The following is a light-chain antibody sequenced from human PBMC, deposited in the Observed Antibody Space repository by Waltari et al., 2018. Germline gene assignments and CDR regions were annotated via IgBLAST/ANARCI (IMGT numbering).Light chain of an antibody. J-gene: IGKJ4*01. Sequence: DIVTTQSPLSLPVTPGEPASIACRSSQSLLHSNGYNYLHWYLQKPGQSPQLLIYLGSNRASGVPDRFSGSGSGTDFTLKISRVEAEDVGVYYCMQALQTPLTFGGGTKVEIK. V-gene: IGKV2-28*01. CDR3: MQALQTPLT. CDR2: LGS. CDR1: QSLLHSNGYNY.